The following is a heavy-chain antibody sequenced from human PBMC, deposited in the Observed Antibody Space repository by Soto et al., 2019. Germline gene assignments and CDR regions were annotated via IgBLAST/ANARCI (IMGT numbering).Heavy chain of an antibody. CDR2: ISGSGGST. V-gene: IGHV3-23*01. CDR3: ATRRNWSSTSCVFDN. Sequence: EVQLLESGGGLVQPGGSLRLSCAASGFTFSSYAMSWVRQAPGKGLEWVSAISGSGGSTYYADSVKGRFTISRDNSKNTLYLQMNSLRAEDTAVYYCATRRNWSSTSCVFDNWGQGTQVTVSS. CDR1: GFTFSSYA. D-gene: IGHD2-2*01. J-gene: IGHJ4*02.